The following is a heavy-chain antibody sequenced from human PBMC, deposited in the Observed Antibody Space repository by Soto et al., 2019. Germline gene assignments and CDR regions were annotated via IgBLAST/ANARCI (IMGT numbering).Heavy chain of an antibody. V-gene: IGHV3-23*01. CDR3: AIDEVGAVYYYCYGMDV. CDR2: IRGSGGST. CDR1: GFTFSSYA. D-gene: IGHD1-26*01. Sequence: EVQLLESGGGLVQPGGSLRLSCAASGFTFSSYAMSWVRQAPGKGLEWVAAIRGSGGSTFYGDSVEGRFSISRDNSKNTLYLRMNGLRAEATAVYYCAIDEVGAVYYYCYGMDVWGQGTTVTVS. J-gene: IGHJ6*02.